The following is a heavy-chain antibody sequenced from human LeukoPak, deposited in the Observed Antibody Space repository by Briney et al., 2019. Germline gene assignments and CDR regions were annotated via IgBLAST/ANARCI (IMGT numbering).Heavy chain of an antibody. CDR1: GGTFSSYA. CDR3: ARDSSIYDSSGSPFDP. V-gene: IGHV1-69*04. CDR2: IIPILGIA. D-gene: IGHD3-22*01. Sequence: SVKVSCKASGGTFSSYAISWVRQAPGQGLEWMGRIIPILGIANYAQKFQGRVTIPADKSPVTAYMELSSLRSEDTAVYYCARDSSIYDSSGSPFDPWGQGTLVTVSS. J-gene: IGHJ5*02.